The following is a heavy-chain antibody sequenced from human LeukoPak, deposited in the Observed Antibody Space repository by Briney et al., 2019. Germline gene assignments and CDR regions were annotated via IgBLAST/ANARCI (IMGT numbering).Heavy chain of an antibody. J-gene: IGHJ6*03. Sequence: PSETLSLTCTVSGDSFTTTNFYWGWIRQAPGKGLEWIGNLYYGVNTYYKPSLKSRVTISVDTSLNQFSLILTSVTVADMDVYYCARLRLQQLASSYYMDVWGKGTTVTVSS. CDR1: GDSFTTTNFY. D-gene: IGHD6-13*01. CDR3: ARLRLQQLASSYYMDV. CDR2: LYYGVNT. V-gene: IGHV4-39*01.